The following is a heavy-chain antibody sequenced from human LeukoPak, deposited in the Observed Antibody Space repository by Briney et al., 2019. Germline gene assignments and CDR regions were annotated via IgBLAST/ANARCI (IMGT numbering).Heavy chain of an antibody. CDR1: GYTFTSYD. CDR3: ARGSKQYIGYNIDY. V-gene: IGHV1-69*13. CDR2: IIPIFGTA. D-gene: IGHD5-24*01. Sequence: ASVKVSFTASGYTFTSYDINWVRQATGQGLEWMGGIIPIFGTANYAQKFQGRVTITADESTSTAYMELSSLRSEDTAVYYCARGSKQYIGYNIDYWGQGTLVTVSS. J-gene: IGHJ4*02.